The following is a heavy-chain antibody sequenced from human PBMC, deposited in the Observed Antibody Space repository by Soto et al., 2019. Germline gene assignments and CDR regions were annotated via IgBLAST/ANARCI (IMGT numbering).Heavy chain of an antibody. V-gene: IGHV5-51*01. Sequence: GESLKISCKAPGSSFSTYWIAWVRQMPGTGLEWMGIISPGDSDTKYSQSFHGHVTISAEKSISTAYLQWNSLKASDTDMYYCARHATYYDILTGYYFDYWGQGTPVTVSS. CDR3: ARHATYYDILTGYYFDY. CDR1: GSSFSTYW. D-gene: IGHD3-9*01. J-gene: IGHJ4*02. CDR2: ISPGDSDT.